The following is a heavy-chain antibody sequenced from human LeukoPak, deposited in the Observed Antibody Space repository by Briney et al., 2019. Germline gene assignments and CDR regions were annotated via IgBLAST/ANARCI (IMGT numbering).Heavy chain of an antibody. D-gene: IGHD5-18*01. V-gene: IGHV3-48*04. CDR2: IGATVSTI. CDR3: ARGNTAVLYFDY. J-gene: IGHJ4*02. CDR1: GFTFSSYS. Sequence: PGGSLRLSCAVSGFTFSSYSMNWVRQAPGKGLEWISYIGATVSTIYYAASVKGRVTISRDNAKNSLYLQMNSLRAEDTAVYYCARGNTAVLYFDYWGQGTLVTVSS.